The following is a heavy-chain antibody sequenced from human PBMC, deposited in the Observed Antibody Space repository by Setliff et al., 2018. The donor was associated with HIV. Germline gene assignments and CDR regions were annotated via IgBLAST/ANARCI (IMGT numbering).Heavy chain of an antibody. Sequence: PSETLSLTCTVSGGSIRSDYWIWIRQPPGKGLEWIGYTSLTRDTKYNPSLNSRVTTAIDTSKNQFSLELRSVTAADTAVYYCARHYDSSGYGDYFDDWGRGILVTVSS. V-gene: IGHV4-59*08. CDR1: GGSIRSDY. D-gene: IGHD3-22*01. J-gene: IGHJ4*02. CDR3: ARHYDSSGYGDYFDD. CDR2: TSLTRDT.